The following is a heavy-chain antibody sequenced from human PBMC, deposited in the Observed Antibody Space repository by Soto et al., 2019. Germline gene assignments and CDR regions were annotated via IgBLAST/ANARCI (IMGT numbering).Heavy chain of an antibody. CDR2: TYYRSKWYN. D-gene: IGHD3-10*01. Sequence: QIQLQQSGPVLVKTSQTLSLTCAISGDSVSTNSAAWNWIRQSPSRGLEWLGRTYYRSKWYNDYALSVKSRMTINPDTAKNQLALQLNSVTPEDTAVYYCARERNSAFDYWGQGTLVTVSS. CDR1: GDSVSTNSAA. V-gene: IGHV6-1*01. J-gene: IGHJ4*02. CDR3: ARERNSAFDY.